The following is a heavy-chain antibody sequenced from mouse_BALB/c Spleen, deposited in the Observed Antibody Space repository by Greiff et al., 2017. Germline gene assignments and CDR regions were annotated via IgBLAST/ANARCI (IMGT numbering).Heavy chain of an antibody. CDR2: INSNGGST. V-gene: IGHV5-6-3*01. Sequence: EVMLVESGGGLVQPGGSLKLSCAASGFTFSSYGMSWVRQTPDKRLELVATINSNGGSTYYPDSVKGRFTISRDNAKNTLYLQMSSLKSEDTAMYYCARVDRYYFDYWGQGTTLTVSS. J-gene: IGHJ2*01. CDR3: ARVDRYYFDY. CDR1: GFTFSSYG. D-gene: IGHD2-14*01.